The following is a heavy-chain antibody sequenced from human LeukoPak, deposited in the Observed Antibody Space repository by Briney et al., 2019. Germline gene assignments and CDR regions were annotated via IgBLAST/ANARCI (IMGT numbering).Heavy chain of an antibody. CDR2: IYYSGST. D-gene: IGHD2-2*01. Sequence: SETLSLTCTVSGGSISSGGYYWSWIRQHPGKGLEWIGYIYYSGSTYYNPSLKSRVTISVDTSKNQFSLKLSSVTAADTAVYYCARLIVVVPAAMRDGMDVWGKGTTVTVSS. CDR3: ARLIVVVPAAMRDGMDV. J-gene: IGHJ6*04. V-gene: IGHV4-31*03. CDR1: GGSISSGGYY.